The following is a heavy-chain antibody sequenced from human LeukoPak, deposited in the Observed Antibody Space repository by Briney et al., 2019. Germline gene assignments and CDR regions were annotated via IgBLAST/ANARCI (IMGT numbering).Heavy chain of an antibody. CDR3: AREYPRDAFDI. CDR1: GGTFSSYA. J-gene: IGHJ3*02. V-gene: IGHV1-69*06. Sequence: VASVKVSCKASGGTFSSYAISWVRQAPGQGLEWMGGIIPIFGTANYAQKFQGRVTITADNSTSTAYLELSSLRSEETAVYYCAREYPRDAFDIWGQGTMVTVSS. CDR2: IIPIFGTA. D-gene: IGHD2-2*01.